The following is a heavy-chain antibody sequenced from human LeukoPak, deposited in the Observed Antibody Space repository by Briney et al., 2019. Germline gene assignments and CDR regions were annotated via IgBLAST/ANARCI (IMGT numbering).Heavy chain of an antibody. D-gene: IGHD2-2*01. J-gene: IGHJ4*02. CDR1: GYTFTSYY. Sequence: GASVKVSCKAFGYTFTSYYMNWVRQAPGQGLEWMGIINPSGGSTNYAQKFQGRVTVTSDTSTSTLYMDLSGLRSEDTAVYYCARNGGGVVTVPAASAGPFDYWGQGTLVTVSS. V-gene: IGHV1-46*01. CDR2: INPSGGST. CDR3: ARNGGGVVTVPAASAGPFDY.